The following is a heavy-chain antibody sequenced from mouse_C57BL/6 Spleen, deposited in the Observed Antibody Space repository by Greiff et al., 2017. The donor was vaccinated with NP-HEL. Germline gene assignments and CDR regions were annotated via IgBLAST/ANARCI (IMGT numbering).Heavy chain of an antibody. V-gene: IGHV1-15*01. CDR1: GYTFTDYE. CDR2: IDPETGGT. D-gene: IGHD2-4*01. Sequence: QVQLQQYGAELVRPGASVTLSCKASGYTFTDYEMHWVKQTPVHGLEWIGAIDPETGGTAYNQKFKGKAILTADKSSSTAYMELRSLTSEDSAVYYCTISLYYDYDWFAYWGQGTLVTVSA. J-gene: IGHJ3*01. CDR3: TISLYYDYDWFAY.